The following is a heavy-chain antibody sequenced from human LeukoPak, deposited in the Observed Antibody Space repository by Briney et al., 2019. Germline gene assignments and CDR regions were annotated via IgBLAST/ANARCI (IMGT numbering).Heavy chain of an antibody. V-gene: IGHV4-30-2*01. Sequence: SETLSLTCAVSDGSISSGGYSWSWIRQPPGKGLEWIGYIYHSGSTYYNPSLKSRVTISVDRSKNQFSLKLSSVTAADTAVYYCARDKSGRLDPWGQGTLVTVSS. CDR2: IYHSGST. J-gene: IGHJ5*02. CDR1: DGSISSGGYS. CDR3: ARDKSGRLDP. D-gene: IGHD2-15*01.